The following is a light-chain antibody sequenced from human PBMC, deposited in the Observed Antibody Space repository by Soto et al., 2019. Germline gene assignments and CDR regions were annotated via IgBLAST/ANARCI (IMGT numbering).Light chain of an antibody. V-gene: IGLV1-47*01. CDR1: SSNIGSNY. CDR3: AAWDDTLSGLV. CDR2: RAD. Sequence: QSVLTQPPSVSGTPGQTVSISCSGRSSNIGSNYVYWYQQLSGTAPRLLMYRADQRPSGVPDRFSGSKSGTSASLAIGGLRSEDEADYYCAAWDDTLSGLVFGGGTKVTVL. J-gene: IGLJ2*01.